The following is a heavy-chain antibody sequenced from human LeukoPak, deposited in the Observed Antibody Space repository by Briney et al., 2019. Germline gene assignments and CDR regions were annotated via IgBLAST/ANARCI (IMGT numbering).Heavy chain of an antibody. D-gene: IGHD2-2*01. V-gene: IGHV1-69*13. CDR3: ARVGGVPAAYRSFQH. J-gene: IGHJ1*01. Sequence: SVKVSCKASGGTFSSYAISWVRQAPGQGLEWMGGIIPIFGTANYAQKFQGRVTITADESTSTAYMELRSLRSDDTAVYYCARVGGVPAAYRSFQHWGQGTLVTVSS. CDR1: GGTFSSYA. CDR2: IIPIFGTA.